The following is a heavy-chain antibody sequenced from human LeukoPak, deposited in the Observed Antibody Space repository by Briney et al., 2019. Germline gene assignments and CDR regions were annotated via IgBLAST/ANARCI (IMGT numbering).Heavy chain of an antibody. CDR3: ARDSGIKGYYYYYMDV. D-gene: IGHD3-16*01. V-gene: IGHV1-69*05. CDR1: GGTFSSYA. J-gene: IGHJ6*03. Sequence: GASVKVSCKASGGTFSSYAISWVRQAPGQGLEWMGGIIPIFGTANYAQKFQGRVTITTDESTSTAYMELSSLRSEDTAVYYCARDSGIKGYYYYYMDVWGKGTTVTVSS. CDR2: IIPIFGTA.